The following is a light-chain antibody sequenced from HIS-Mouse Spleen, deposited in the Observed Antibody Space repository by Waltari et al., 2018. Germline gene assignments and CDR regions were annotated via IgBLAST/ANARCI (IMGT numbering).Light chain of an antibody. V-gene: IGKV1-9*01. J-gene: IGKJ1*01. Sequence: DIQLTQSPSFLSASVGDRGTITCRASQGISSYLSWYQQKPGKAPKLLIYAASTLQSGVPSRFSGSGSGTEFTLTISSLQPEDLATDYCQQLNSYHPTFGQGTKVEI. CDR2: AAS. CDR1: QGISSY. CDR3: QQLNSYHPT.